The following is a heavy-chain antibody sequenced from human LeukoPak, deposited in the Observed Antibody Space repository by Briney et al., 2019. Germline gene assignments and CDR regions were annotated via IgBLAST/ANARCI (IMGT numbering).Heavy chain of an antibody. V-gene: IGHV4-59*12. CDR2: IYYSGSS. CDR3: ARDRRYYYGSGSYYAYDY. J-gene: IGHJ4*02. CDR1: GGSISNYF. Sequence: SETLSLTCTVSGGSISNYFWNWIRQPPGKGLESIGYIYYSGSSNYNPSLKSRVTISLDTSKNQFSLRLSSVTAADTAVYYCARDRRYYYGSGSYYAYDYWGQGTLVTVSS. D-gene: IGHD3-10*01.